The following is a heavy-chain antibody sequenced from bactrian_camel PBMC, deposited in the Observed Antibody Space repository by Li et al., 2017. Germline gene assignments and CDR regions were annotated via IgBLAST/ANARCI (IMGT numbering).Heavy chain of an antibody. Sequence: DVQLVESGGELVQAGESLRLSCTGYDLSDYTMAWFREAPGQKREWVSTIATRGGSTYYGDSVKGRFTISRDDAKNALYLQLNSLKPEDTGVYYCAPTAERLGYIPYSTACLGSWGQGTQVTVS. CDR2: IATRGGST. D-gene: IGHD5*01. CDR1: YDLSDYT. CDR3: APTAERLGYIPYSTACLGS. V-gene: IGHV3S31*01. J-gene: IGHJ6*01.